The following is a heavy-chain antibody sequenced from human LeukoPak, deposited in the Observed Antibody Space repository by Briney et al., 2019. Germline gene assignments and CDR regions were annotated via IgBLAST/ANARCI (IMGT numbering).Heavy chain of an antibody. J-gene: IGHJ6*02. CDR2: INHSGST. Sequence: SETLSLTCAVYGGSFSGYYWSWIRQPPGKGLEWIGEINHSGSTNYNPSLKSRVTISVDTSKNQFSLKLSSVTAADTAVYYCARDRVKWLAYYYGMDVWGQGTTVTVSS. V-gene: IGHV4-34*01. D-gene: IGHD6-19*01. CDR1: GGSFSGYY. CDR3: ARDRVKWLAYYYGMDV.